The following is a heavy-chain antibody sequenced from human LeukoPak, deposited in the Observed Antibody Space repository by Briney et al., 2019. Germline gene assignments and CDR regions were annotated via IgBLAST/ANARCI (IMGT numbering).Heavy chain of an antibody. J-gene: IGHJ4*02. CDR1: GFTFTSSA. CDR2: IVVGSGNT. Sequence: SVKVSCKASGFTFTSSAVQWVRPARGQRLEWIGWIVVGSGNTNYAQKFQERVTITRDMSTSTAYMELSSLRSEDTAVYYCAADRDCSSTSCYYWREYYFDYWGQGTLVTVSS. D-gene: IGHD2-2*01. V-gene: IGHV1-58*01. CDR3: AADRDCSSTSCYYWREYYFDY.